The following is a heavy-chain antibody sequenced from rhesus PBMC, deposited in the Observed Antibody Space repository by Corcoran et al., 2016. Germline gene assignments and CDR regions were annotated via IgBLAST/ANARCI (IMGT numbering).Heavy chain of an antibody. D-gene: IGHD2-2*01. CDR3: AREPVESSRFDV. CDR2: IYSKRKST. Sequence: QVQLQESGPGVVKPSETLSLTCAVSGGTISSGYCYWSWIHQPPGKGLKWIGGIYSKRKSTNYTPSLKSRVTISKDTSKNQFSLKLSSVTATDTAVYYCAREPVESSRFDVWGPGVLVTVSS. V-gene: IGHV4S12*01. J-gene: IGHJ5-1*01. CDR1: GGTISSGYCY.